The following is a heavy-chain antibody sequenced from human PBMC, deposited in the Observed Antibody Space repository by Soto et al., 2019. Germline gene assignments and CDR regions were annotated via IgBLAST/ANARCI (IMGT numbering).Heavy chain of an antibody. CDR2: LYNSGST. D-gene: IGHD2-21*02. J-gene: IGHJ6*02. CDR3: ARDLSGYCGTDCYPLDV. Sequence: VRLQESGPGLVEPSETLSLTCTVSGGSIRSYYWSWIRQAPGKGLEWIGYLYNSGSTVYNPSLKSRVTISVDTSKNQFSLKLNSVTAADTAVYYCARDLSGYCGTDCYPLDVWGQGTTVTVSS. V-gene: IGHV4-59*01. CDR1: GGSIRSYY.